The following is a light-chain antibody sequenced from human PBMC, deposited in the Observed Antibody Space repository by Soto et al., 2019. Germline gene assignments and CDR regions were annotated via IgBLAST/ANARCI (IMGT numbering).Light chain of an antibody. CDR2: EVS. CDR1: SSDVGGYNY. CDR3: SSYAGTYVV. Sequence: QSALTQPPPASGSPGQSVTISCTGTSSDVGGYNYVSWYQQHPGKAPKLMIYEVSKRPSGVPDRFSGSKSGNTASLTVSGLQGEDEADYYCSSYAGTYVVFGGGTKLTVL. V-gene: IGLV2-8*01. J-gene: IGLJ2*01.